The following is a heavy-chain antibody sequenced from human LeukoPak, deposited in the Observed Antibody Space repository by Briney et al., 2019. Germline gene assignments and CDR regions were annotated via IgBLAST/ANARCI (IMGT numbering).Heavy chain of an antibody. Sequence: GESLKIPCKGSGYSFTIYWIGWVGQLPGKGLGWLGIIYLSDSDTRYSPSFQGQVSISADKSISTAYLQWSSLKASDTALYYCARSAGSNWFGPWGQRTQVTVSS. CDR3: ARSAGSNWFGP. V-gene: IGHV5-51*01. CDR1: GYSFTIYW. D-gene: IGHD2-8*01. CDR2: IYLSDSDT. J-gene: IGHJ5*02.